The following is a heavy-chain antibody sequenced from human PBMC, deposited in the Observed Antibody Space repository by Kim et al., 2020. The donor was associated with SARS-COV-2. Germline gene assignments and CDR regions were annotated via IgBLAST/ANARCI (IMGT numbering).Heavy chain of an antibody. D-gene: IGHD3-3*01. CDR2: IHNTGSA. CDR3: ARIGYAIFGLDTYDAFDI. V-gene: IGHV4-59*02. J-gene: IGHJ3*02. Sequence: SETLSLTCTVSGGSVSTYYWSWIRQPPGKGLEWMGYIHNTGSAKYNPSHKSRLSMSVDSSKSQFSLKLSSVTAADTAVYYCARIGYAIFGLDTYDAFDIWGPGTMVTVSS. CDR1: GGSVSTYY.